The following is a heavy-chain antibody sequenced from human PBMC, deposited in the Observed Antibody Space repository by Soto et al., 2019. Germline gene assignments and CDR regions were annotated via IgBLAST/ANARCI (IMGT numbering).Heavy chain of an antibody. CDR3: ARQYGEEASDV. J-gene: IGHJ6*02. CDR2: IDPSDSYT. V-gene: IGHV5-10-1*01. Sequence: WESLKISRKGSGYSFTSYWIRWGRQMPGKGLGWVGRIDPSDSYTNYSPSFQGHVTISADKSISTAYLQWSSLKASDTAMYYCARQYGEEASDVWGQGTTVTVSS. D-gene: IGHD4-17*01. CDR1: GYSFTSYW.